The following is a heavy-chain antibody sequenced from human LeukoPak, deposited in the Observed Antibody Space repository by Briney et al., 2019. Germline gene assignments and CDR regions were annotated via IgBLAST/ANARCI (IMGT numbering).Heavy chain of an antibody. CDR3: ARLEGSGSYYPRYFGY. CDR2: INAGNGNT. CDR1: GYTFTSYA. Sequence: ASVKVSCKASGYTFTSYAMHWVRQAPGQRLEWMGWINAGNGNTKYSQKFQGRVTITRDTSASTAYMELSSLRSEDTAVYYCARLEGSGSYYPRYFGYWGQGTLVTVSS. J-gene: IGHJ4*02. D-gene: IGHD3-10*01. V-gene: IGHV1-3*01.